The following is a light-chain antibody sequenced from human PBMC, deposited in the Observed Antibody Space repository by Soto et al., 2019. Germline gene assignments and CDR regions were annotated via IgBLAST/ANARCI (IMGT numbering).Light chain of an antibody. CDR1: QSVTNSY. CDR2: GAS. J-gene: IGKJ5*01. Sequence: EIVLTRSPDTLSLSPGEGATLSCRASQSVTNSYLAWYQQKPGQAPRLLIYGASSRATGIPDRFSGSGSETDFTLTISRLEPEDFAVYYCQQYSSSPPITFGQGTRLEIK. V-gene: IGKV3-20*01. CDR3: QQYSSSPPIT.